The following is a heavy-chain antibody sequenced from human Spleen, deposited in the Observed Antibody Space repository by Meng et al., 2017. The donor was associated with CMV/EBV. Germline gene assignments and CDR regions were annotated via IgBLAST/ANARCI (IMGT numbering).Heavy chain of an antibody. D-gene: IGHD1-26*01. V-gene: IGHV3-7*01. J-gene: IGHJ4*02. Sequence: GGSLRLSCAASGFTFSSYWMSWVRQAPGKGLEWVANVKEDGAEKYYVDSVKGRFTISRDNAKNSLYLQMNSLRTEDTAVYYCATRVPIVKPTSVFIGGYFDYWGQGMLVTVSS. CDR1: GFTFSSYW. CDR3: ATRVPIVKPTSVFIGGYFDY. CDR2: VKEDGAEK.